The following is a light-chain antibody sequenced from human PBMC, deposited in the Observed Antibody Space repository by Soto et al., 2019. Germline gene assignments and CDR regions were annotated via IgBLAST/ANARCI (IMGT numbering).Light chain of an antibody. Sequence: DIQMTQSPSTLSASVGDRVTITCRASQSISNWLAWYQQKPGIAPKLLIYSASSLESGVPSRFSGSGSGTEFTLTLSSLQPDDFATYYCQQFYFYPLTFGRGTKVEI. CDR2: SAS. CDR3: QQFYFYPLT. V-gene: IGKV1-5*03. J-gene: IGKJ4*01. CDR1: QSISNW.